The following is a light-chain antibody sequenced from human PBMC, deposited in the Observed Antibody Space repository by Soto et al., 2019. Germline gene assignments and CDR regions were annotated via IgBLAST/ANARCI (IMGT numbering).Light chain of an antibody. CDR1: SSDVGRYNL. CDR2: EVN. Sequence: QSVLTQPASVSGSPGQSITISCTGTSSDVGRYNLVSWYQQHPGKAPKLLIYEVNKRPSGVSDRFSGSKSASTASLTISGLQAEDEADYYCCSYVGSSTLLFGGGTKVTVL. V-gene: IGLV2-23*02. CDR3: CSYVGSSTLL. J-gene: IGLJ2*01.